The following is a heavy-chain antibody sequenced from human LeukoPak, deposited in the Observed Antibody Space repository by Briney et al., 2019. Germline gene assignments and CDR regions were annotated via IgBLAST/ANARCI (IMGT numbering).Heavy chain of an antibody. CDR2: INHSGST. Sequence: SETLSLTCAVYGGSFSGYYWSWIRQPPGKGLEWIGEINHSGSTNYNPSLKSRVTISVDTSKNQFSLKLSSVTAADTAVYYCARGVLGKTGFDYWGQGTLVTVSS. D-gene: IGHD2-8*01. V-gene: IGHV4-34*01. J-gene: IGHJ4*02. CDR1: GGSFSGYY. CDR3: ARGVLGKTGFDY.